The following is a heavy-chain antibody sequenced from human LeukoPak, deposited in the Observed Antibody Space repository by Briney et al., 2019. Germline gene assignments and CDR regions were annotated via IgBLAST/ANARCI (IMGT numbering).Heavy chain of an antibody. CDR3: AREGYCSSTSCSGNFQH. J-gene: IGHJ1*01. CDR2: IIPIFGTA. D-gene: IGHD2-2*01. CDR1: GYTFTGYY. Sequence: SVKVSCKASGYTFTGYYMHWVRQAPGQGLEWLGGIIPIFGTANYAQKFQGRVTITADESTSTAYMELSSLRSEDTAVYYCAREGYCSSTSCSGNFQHWGQGTLVTVSS. V-gene: IGHV1-69*13.